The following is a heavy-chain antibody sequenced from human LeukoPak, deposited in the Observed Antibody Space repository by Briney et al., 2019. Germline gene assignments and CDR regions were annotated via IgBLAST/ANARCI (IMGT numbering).Heavy chain of an antibody. J-gene: IGHJ6*02. Sequence: GGSLRLSCAASGFTVSSNYMSWVRQAPGKGLEWVSVIYSGGSTYYADPVKGRFTISRDNSKNTLYLQMNSLRAEDTAVYYCARDPSPDYYYGMDVWGQGTTVTVSS. CDR3: ARDPSPDYYYGMDV. CDR2: IYSGGST. CDR1: GFTVSSNY. V-gene: IGHV3-53*01.